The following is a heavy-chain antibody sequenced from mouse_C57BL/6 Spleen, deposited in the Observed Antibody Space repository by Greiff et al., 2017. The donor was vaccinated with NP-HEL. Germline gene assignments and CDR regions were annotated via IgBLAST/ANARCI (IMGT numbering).Heavy chain of an antibody. Sequence: VKVVESGPELVKPGASVKLSCKASGYTFTSYDINWVKQRPGQGLEWIGWIYPRDGSTKCNEKFKGKATLTVDTSSSTAYMELHSLTSEDSAVYFCARWGTSRDYWYFDVWGTGTTVTVSS. CDR3: ARWGTSRDYWYFDV. CDR2: IYPRDGST. V-gene: IGHV1-85*01. CDR1: GYTFTSYD. D-gene: IGHD2-14*01. J-gene: IGHJ1*03.